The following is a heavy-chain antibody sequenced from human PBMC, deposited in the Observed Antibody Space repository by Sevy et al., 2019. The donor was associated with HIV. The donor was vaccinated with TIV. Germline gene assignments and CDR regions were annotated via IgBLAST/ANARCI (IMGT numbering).Heavy chain of an antibody. J-gene: IGHJ6*02. CDR3: ARDPLFYSGSGIHYRFDYGMDV. Sequence: GGSLRLSCAASGFTFSTYAVHWVRQAPGKGLEWVAVILYDGTEKYYADSVKGQFTVSRDNSKNTLYLQMNSLRVEDTAVYYCARDPLFYSGSGIHYRFDYGMDVWGQGTTVTVSS. CDR2: ILYDGTEK. D-gene: IGHD3-10*01. CDR1: GFTFSTYA. V-gene: IGHV3-33*01.